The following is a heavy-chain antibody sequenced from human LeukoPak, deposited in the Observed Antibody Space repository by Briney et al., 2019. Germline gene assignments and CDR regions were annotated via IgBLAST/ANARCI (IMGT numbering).Heavy chain of an antibody. CDR3: ARAYGDPPNSYYYGMDV. D-gene: IGHD4-17*01. V-gene: IGHV4-38-2*01. Sequence: SGTLSLTCAVPGYSISSGYYWGWIRRPPGKGRGGIGIIFHSGSLYNNPSTNSRVTISVDTSKTQYSLKLSSVTAADTAVYYCARAYGDPPNSYYYGMDVWGQGTTVTVSS. CDR2: IFHSGSL. J-gene: IGHJ6*02. CDR1: GYSISSGYY.